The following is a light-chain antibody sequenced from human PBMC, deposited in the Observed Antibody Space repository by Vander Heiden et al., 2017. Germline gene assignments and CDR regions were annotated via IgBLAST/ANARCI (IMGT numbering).Light chain of an antibody. CDR3: QQEGSSPHT. CDR1: QSVSRSY. CDR2: GAS. V-gene: IGKV3-20*01. Sequence: EIVLSHSPRPLSLSLGERATLSCRASQSVSRSYLAWYQQKPGQAPMLLIYGASSRATGLPDRFSGSGSGTDFTLTISRLEPEDFAVYYCQQEGSSPHTFGQGTKLEIK. J-gene: IGKJ2*01.